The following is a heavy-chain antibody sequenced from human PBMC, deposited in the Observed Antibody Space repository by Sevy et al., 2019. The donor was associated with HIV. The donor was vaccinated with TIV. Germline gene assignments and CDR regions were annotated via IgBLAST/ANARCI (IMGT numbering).Heavy chain of an antibody. CDR2: IYSSGTT. Sequence: SETLSLTCIVSGGLSNSHYWSWIRQPPGKTLEWIGYIYSSGTTEYNPSLRSRVTISVDTSKNQFSLKLTSVSAADTAVYYCARTNWNYVYFDFWGQRTLVTVSS. CDR3: ARTNWNYVYFDF. V-gene: IGHV4-59*11. CDR1: GGLSNSHY. D-gene: IGHD1-1*01. J-gene: IGHJ4*02.